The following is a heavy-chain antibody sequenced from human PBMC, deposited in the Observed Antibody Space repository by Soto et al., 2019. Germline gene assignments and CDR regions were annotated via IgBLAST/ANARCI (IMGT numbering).Heavy chain of an antibody. CDR2: IIPIFGTA. D-gene: IGHD6-13*01. J-gene: IGHJ4*02. CDR1: GGTFSSYA. V-gene: IGHV1-69*01. Sequence: QVQLVQSGAEVKKPGSSVKVSCKASGGTFSSYAISWVRQAPGQGLEWMGGIIPIFGTANYAQKFQGRVTITADESTSTAYMELSSLRSEDTAVYYCARGKYSSSWLRPTYYFDYWGQGTLVTVSS. CDR3: ARGKYSSSWLRPTYYFDY.